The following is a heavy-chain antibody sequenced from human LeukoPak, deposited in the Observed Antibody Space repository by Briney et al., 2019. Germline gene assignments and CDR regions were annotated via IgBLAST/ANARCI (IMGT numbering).Heavy chain of an antibody. J-gene: IGHJ6*03. CDR2: ISGSGGST. CDR3: ATHGSAHYYMDV. CDR1: GFTFSSYG. V-gene: IGHV3-23*01. Sequence: GGSLRLSCAASGFTFSSYGMSWVRQAPGKGLEWVSAISGSGGSTYYADSVKGRFTISRDNSKNTLHLQMNSLRAEDTAVYYCATHGSAHYYMDVWGKGTTVTISS. D-gene: IGHD2-2*03.